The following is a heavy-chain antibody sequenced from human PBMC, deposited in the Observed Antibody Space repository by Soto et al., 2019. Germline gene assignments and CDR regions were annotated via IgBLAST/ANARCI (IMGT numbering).Heavy chain of an antibody. V-gene: IGHV3-23*01. CDR1: GFTFSSYA. CDR2: ISGSGGST. CDR3: AKESYIRVVAPKHYGLDG. J-gene: IGHJ6*02. D-gene: IGHD2-15*01. Sequence: GGSLRLSCAASGFTFSSYAMSWVRQAPGKGLEWVSAISGSGGSTYYADSVKGRFTISRDNSKNTLYLQMNSLRAEDTAVYYCAKESYIRVVAPKHYGLDGWGQGTTVTVSS.